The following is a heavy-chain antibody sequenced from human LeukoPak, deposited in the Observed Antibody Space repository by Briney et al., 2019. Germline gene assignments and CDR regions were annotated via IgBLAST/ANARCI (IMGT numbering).Heavy chain of an antibody. CDR2: INPNSGGT. J-gene: IGHJ6*02. D-gene: IGHD3-10*01. CDR1: GYTFTGYY. V-gene: IGHV1-2*02. CDR3: ARDHGFGELSSYYYGMDV. Sequence: ASVKVSCKASGYTFTGYYMHWVRQAPGQGLEWMGWINPNSGGTNYAQKFQGRVTMTRDTSISTAYMELSRLRSDDTAVYYCARDHGFGELSSYYYGMDVWGQGTTVTVSS.